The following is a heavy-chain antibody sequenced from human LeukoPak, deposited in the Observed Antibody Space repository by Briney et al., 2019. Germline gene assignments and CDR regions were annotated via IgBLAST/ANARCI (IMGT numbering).Heavy chain of an antibody. Sequence: GGSLRLSRAASGFPFSDYWMDWVRQAPGKGMEWVANINQDGRIQYYADSVRGRFIISRNNAKNSLYLQMYSPRAEDTAIYFCSRSLDYLGQGALVTVSS. V-gene: IGHV3-7*01. CDR2: INQDGRIQ. CDR3: SRSLDY. J-gene: IGHJ4*02. CDR1: GFPFSDYW.